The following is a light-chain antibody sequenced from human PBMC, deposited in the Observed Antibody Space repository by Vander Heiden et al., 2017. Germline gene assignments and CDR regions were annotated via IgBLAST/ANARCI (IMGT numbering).Light chain of an antibody. CDR1: QSVSSSY. J-gene: IGKJ1*01. CDR3: QQYGSSLTWT. Sequence: EIVLTQSPGTLSLSPGERATLSCRASQSVSSSYLAWYQHIHGQAPRLLIDGASSRATGIPDRVRGSGSGTDFTITISRLEPEDFAVYYCQQYGSSLTWTFGQGTKVEIK. V-gene: IGKV3-20*01. CDR2: GAS.